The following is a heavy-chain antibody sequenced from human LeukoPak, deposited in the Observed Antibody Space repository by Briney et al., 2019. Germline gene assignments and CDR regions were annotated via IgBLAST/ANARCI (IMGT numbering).Heavy chain of an antibody. J-gene: IGHJ4*02. D-gene: IGHD6-13*01. CDR3: ARTTIAAAGIDRGGAFDY. Sequence: SETLSLTCTVSGGSISSGSYYWSWIRQPAGKGLEWIGRIYTSGSTNYNPSLKSRVTISVDTSKNQFSLKLSSVTAADTAVYYCARTTIAAAGIDRGGAFDYWGQGTLVTVSS. CDR2: IYTSGST. V-gene: IGHV4-61*02. CDR1: GGSISSGSYY.